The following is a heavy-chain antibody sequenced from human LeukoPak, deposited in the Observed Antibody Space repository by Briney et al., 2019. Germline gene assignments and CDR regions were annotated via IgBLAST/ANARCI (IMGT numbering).Heavy chain of an antibody. CDR2: MSASGSHT. V-gene: IGHV3-23*01. CDR3: AREHSSSPYRYYYYGMDV. Sequence: GGSLRLSCAASGFIFSDFAMSWVRQAPGKGLEWVSGMSASGSHTHSADFVKGRFTISRDNFKNTLYLQMNSLRAEDTAVYYCAREHSSSPYRYYYYGMDVWGQGTTVTVSS. J-gene: IGHJ6*02. CDR1: GFIFSDFA. D-gene: IGHD6-6*01.